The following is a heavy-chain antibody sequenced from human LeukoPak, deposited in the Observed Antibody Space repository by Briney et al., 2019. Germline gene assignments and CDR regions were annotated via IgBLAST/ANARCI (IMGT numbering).Heavy chain of an antibody. V-gene: IGHV3-23*01. CDR2: ISGSGGST. CDR3: AKAVSAAMVPYYFDY. Sequence: PGGSLRLSCAASGFTFSSYAMSWVRQAPGKGLEWVSVISGSGGSTYYADSVKGRFTISRDNSKNTLYLQMNSLRAEDTAVYYCAKAVSAAMVPYYFDYWGQGTLVTVSS. CDR1: GFTFSSYA. D-gene: IGHD5-18*01. J-gene: IGHJ4*02.